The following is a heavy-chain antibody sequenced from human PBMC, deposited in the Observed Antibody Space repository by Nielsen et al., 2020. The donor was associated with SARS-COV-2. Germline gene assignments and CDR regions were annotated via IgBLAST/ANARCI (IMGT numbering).Heavy chain of an antibody. J-gene: IGHJ4*02. V-gene: IGHV7-4-1*02. CDR2: INTNTGNP. Sequence: ASVKVSCKASGYTFTSYAMNWVRQAPGQGLEWMGWINTNTGNPTYAQGFTGRFVFSLDTSVSTAYLQISSLKAEDIAVYYCARSRDSSGWYVNFDYWGQGTLVTVSS. CDR1: GYTFTSYA. CDR3: ARSRDSSGWYVNFDY. D-gene: IGHD6-19*01.